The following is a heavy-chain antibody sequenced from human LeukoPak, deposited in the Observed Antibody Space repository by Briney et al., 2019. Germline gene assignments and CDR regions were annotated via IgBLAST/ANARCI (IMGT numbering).Heavy chain of an antibody. V-gene: IGHV3-48*03. CDR1: GFTFSSYE. CDR2: ISSSGSTI. Sequence: GGSLRLSCASAGFTFSSYEMNWVRKAPGKALEWVSYISSSGSTIYYADSVKGRFTISRDNAKNLLYLQMNSLRAEDTAVYYCARSGSYHDCWGQGTLVTVSS. CDR3: ARSGSYHDC. J-gene: IGHJ4*02. D-gene: IGHD1-26*01.